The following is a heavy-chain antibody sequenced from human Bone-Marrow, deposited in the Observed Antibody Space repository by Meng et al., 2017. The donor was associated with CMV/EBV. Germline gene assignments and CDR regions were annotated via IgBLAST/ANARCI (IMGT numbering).Heavy chain of an antibody. V-gene: IGHV3-21*01. CDR2: ISSSSSYI. J-gene: IGHJ4*02. CDR3: ARVGSSRGYYFDY. CDR1: GFTFSSYS. Sequence: GESLKISCAASGFTFSSYSMNWVRQAPGKGLEWVSSISSSSSYIYYADSVKGRFTISRDNSKNTLYLQMNSLRAEDTAVYYCARVGSSRGYYFDYWGQGTLVTVSS. D-gene: IGHD1-26*01.